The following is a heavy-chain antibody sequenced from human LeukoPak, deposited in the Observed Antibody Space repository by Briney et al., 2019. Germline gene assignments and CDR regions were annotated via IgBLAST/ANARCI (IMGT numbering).Heavy chain of an antibody. J-gene: IGHJ4*02. D-gene: IGHD2-21*01. V-gene: IGHV4-59*12. Sequence: SETLSLTCTVSGGSISSYYWSWIRQPPGKGLEWIGYIYYSGSTNYNPSLKSRVTISVDTSKNQFFLTLTSVTAADTAVYYCAREKRTGDWYFGYWGQGALVTVSS. CDR1: GGSISSYY. CDR3: AREKRTGDWYFGY. CDR2: IYYSGST.